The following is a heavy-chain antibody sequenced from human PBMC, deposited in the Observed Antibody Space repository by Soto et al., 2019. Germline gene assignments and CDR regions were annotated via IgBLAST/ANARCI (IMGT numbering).Heavy chain of an antibody. CDR2: ICTSGST. J-gene: IGHJ5*02. V-gene: IGHV4-4*07. Sequence: PSETLSLTCTVSGGSISSYYWSWIRQPAGKGLEWIGRICTSGSTNYNPSLKSRVTMSVDTSKNQFSLKLSSVTAADTAVYYCARDWYSSGWYWFDPWGQGTLVTVSS. D-gene: IGHD6-19*01. CDR1: GGSISSYY. CDR3: ARDWYSSGWYWFDP.